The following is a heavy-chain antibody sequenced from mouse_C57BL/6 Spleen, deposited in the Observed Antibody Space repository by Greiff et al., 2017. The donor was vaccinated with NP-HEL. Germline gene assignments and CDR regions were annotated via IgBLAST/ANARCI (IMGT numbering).Heavy chain of an antibody. CDR1: GYAFSSYW. J-gene: IGHJ2*01. CDR3: ARSAPITTVVEFDD. Sequence: QVQLKQSGAELVKPGASVKISCKASGYAFSSYWMNWVKQRPGKGLEWIGQLYPGDGDTNYNGKFKGKATLTADKSSSTAYMQLSSLTSEDSAVYFCARSAPITTVVEFDDWGQGTTLTVSS. D-gene: IGHD1-1*01. CDR2: LYPGDGDT. V-gene: IGHV1-80*01.